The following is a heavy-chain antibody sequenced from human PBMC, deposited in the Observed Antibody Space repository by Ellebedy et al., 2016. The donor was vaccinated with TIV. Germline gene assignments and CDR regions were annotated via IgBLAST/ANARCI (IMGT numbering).Heavy chain of an antibody. CDR3: PRVVYGSGVPPQSGFDY. D-gene: IGHD3-10*01. CDR2: IRSKAYGGTT. CDR1: GFTFGDYA. J-gene: IGHJ4*02. Sequence: GESLKISXTASGFTFGDYAMNWFRQAPGKGLEWVGFIRSKAYGGTTEYAASVRGRFTISRDDSKNIAYLQMNSLKTEDTAVYYCPRVVYGSGVPPQSGFDYWGQGTLVTVSS. V-gene: IGHV3-49*03.